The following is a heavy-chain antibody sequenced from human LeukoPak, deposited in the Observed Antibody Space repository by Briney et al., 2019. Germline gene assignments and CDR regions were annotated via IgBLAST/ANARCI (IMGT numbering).Heavy chain of an antibody. CDR2: IYYSGST. D-gene: IGHD3-22*01. Sequence: PSETLSLTCTVSGDSISSGDYYWSWIRQPPGKGLEWIGYIYYSGSTYYNPSLKSRVTISVDTSKNQFSLKLSSVTAADTAVYYCARGTYYYDSSGYFLDYWGQGTLVTVSS. V-gene: IGHV4-30-4*02. CDR3: ARGTYYYDSSGYFLDY. J-gene: IGHJ4*02. CDR1: GDSISSGDYY.